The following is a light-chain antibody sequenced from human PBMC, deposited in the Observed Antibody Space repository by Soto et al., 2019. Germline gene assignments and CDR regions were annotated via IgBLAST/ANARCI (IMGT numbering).Light chain of an antibody. Sequence: DIVLSQSPDSLAVSLGETATIHCKSSQSILYNNKNDLAWYQQKPGQPPGLLLYWASTRESGVPDRFSGSGSGADFTLNITSLQAEDVAVYYCQQYYATPVTFGQGTRLEIK. V-gene: IGKV4-1*01. J-gene: IGKJ5*01. CDR2: WAS. CDR1: QSILYNNKND. CDR3: QQYYATPVT.